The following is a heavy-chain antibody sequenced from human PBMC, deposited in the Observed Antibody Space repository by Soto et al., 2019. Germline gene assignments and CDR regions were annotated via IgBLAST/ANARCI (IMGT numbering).Heavy chain of an antibody. D-gene: IGHD2-2*01. J-gene: IGHJ6*02. CDR2: INHSGST. V-gene: IGHV4-34*01. Sequence: LSLTCAVYGGSFSGYYWSWIRQPPGKGLEWIGEINHSGSTNYNPSLKSRVTISVDTSKNQFSLKLSSVTAADTAVYYCASIRPDIVVVPAASTGGMDVWGQGTTVTVSS. CDR1: GGSFSGYY. CDR3: ASIRPDIVVVPAASTGGMDV.